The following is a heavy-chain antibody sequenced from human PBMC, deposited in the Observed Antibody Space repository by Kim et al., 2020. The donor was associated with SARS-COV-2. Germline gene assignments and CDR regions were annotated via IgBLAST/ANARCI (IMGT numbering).Heavy chain of an antibody. Sequence: GGSLRLSCAASGFTFDDYTMHWVRQAPWKGLEWVSLISWDGGSTYYADSVKGRFTISRDNSKNSLYLQMNSLRTEDTALYYCAKDRDPSSIAAAVNYFDYWGQGTLVTVSS. V-gene: IGHV3-43*01. D-gene: IGHD6-13*01. CDR3: AKDRDPSSIAAAVNYFDY. CDR2: ISWDGGST. J-gene: IGHJ4*02. CDR1: GFTFDDYT.